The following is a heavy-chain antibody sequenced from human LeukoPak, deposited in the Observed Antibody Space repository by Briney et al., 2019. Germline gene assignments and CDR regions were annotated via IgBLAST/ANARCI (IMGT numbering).Heavy chain of an antibody. CDR1: GGSISSDSYY. Sequence: SQTLSLTCTVSGGSISSDSYYWSWIRQPPGKGLEWIGYIYYSGSTNYNPSLKSRVTISVDTSKNQFSLKLSSVTAADTAVYYCARSSYGSGSYYFDYWGQGTLVTVSS. J-gene: IGHJ4*02. D-gene: IGHD3-10*01. CDR3: ARSSYGSGSYYFDY. CDR2: IYYSGST. V-gene: IGHV4-61*01.